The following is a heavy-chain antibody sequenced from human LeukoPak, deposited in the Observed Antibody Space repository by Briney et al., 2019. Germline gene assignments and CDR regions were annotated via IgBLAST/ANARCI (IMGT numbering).Heavy chain of an antibody. Sequence: ASVKVSCKASGYTFTSYGISRVRQAPGQGLEWMGWISAYNGNTNYAQKLQGRVTMTTDTSTSTAYMELRSLRSDDTAVYYCARDPESGDSSGYYPLFDYWGQGTLVTVSS. CDR3: ARDPESGDSSGYYPLFDY. D-gene: IGHD3-22*01. CDR1: GYTFTSYG. CDR2: ISAYNGNT. J-gene: IGHJ4*02. V-gene: IGHV1-18*01.